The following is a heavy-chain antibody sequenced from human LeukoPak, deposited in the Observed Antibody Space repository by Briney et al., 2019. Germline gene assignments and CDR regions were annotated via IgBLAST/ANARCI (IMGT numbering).Heavy chain of an antibody. Sequence: GGSLKISCYGSGYSFTAFWIGWVRQMPGKGLEWMGIIYPTHSDAKYSPSFQGQVTISVDRSVSTACLQWRSLRASDTAMYYCARLILNYGWVWGQGTLVTVSS. CDR1: GYSFTAFW. J-gene: IGHJ4*02. CDR2: IYPTHSDA. V-gene: IGHV5-51*01. D-gene: IGHD3-10*01. CDR3: ARLILNYGWV.